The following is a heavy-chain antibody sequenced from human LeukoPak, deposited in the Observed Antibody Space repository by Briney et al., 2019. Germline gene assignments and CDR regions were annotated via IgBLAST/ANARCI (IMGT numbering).Heavy chain of an antibody. J-gene: IGHJ4*02. CDR1: GYTFTNYD. CDR2: MNPNSGNT. CDR3: ARDGAYCSGGSCYSPFDY. Sequence: ASVKVSCKASGYTFTNYDINWVRQATGQGLEWMGWMNPNSGNTGYAQKFQGRVTMTRNTSISTAYMELSSLRSEDTAVYYCARDGAYCSGGSCYSPFDYWGQGTLVTVSS. D-gene: IGHD2-15*01. V-gene: IGHV1-8*01.